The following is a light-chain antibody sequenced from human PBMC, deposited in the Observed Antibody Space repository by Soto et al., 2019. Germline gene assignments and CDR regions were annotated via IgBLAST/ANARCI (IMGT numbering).Light chain of an antibody. CDR2: GNS. CDR1: SSNIGAGYD. J-gene: IGLJ2*01. Sequence: QSVLTQPPSVSGAPGQRVTISCTGSSSNIGAGYDVPWYQQLPGTAPKLLIYGNSNRPSGVPDRFSGSKSGTSASLPITGLQAEDEADYYCQSYDSSLSGVVFGGGTKLTVL. V-gene: IGLV1-40*01. CDR3: QSYDSSLSGVV.